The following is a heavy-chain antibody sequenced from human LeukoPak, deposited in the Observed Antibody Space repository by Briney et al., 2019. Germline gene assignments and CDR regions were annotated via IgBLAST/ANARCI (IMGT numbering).Heavy chain of an antibody. CDR1: GGSFSGYY. Sequence: SETLSLTCAVYGGSFSGYYWSWIRQPPGKGLEWIGEINHSGSTNYNPSLKSRVTISVDTSKHPFSLKLSSVTAADTAVYYCARPIGGGGGGYSYRGAKRYYFDYWGQGTLVTVSS. CDR3: ARPIGGGGGGYSYRGAKRYYFDY. V-gene: IGHV4-34*01. CDR2: INHSGST. D-gene: IGHD5-18*01. J-gene: IGHJ4*02.